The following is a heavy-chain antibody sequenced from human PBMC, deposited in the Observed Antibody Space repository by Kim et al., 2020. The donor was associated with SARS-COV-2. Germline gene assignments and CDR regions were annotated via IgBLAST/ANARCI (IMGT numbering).Heavy chain of an antibody. Sequence: GGSLRLSCAASVFTFSGSPKRRVPQSAGKGLEWLGHIRTKVNSCSTAYAASVKGRLTISRDESITTAFLLMITPKIVDTAVYYCTREKFRTVAPPYYYY. CDR3: TREKFRTVAPPYYYY. CDR2: IRTKVNSCST. V-gene: IGHV3-73*01. CDR1: VFTFSGSP. D-gene: IGHD2-15*01. J-gene: IGHJ6*03.